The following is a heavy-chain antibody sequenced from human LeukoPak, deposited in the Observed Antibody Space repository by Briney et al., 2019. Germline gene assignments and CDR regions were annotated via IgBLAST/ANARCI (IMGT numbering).Heavy chain of an antibody. CDR1: GFTFSSYG. J-gene: IGHJ2*01. Sequence: GGSLRLSCAVSGFTFSSYGIHWVRQAPGKGLEWVAVLSFDGSNKYYADSVKGRFTISRDNSKNTLFLQMNSLRAEDTAVYYCAKTYGSGSLSTYWYFDLWGRGTLVTVSS. CDR3: AKTYGSGSLSTYWYFDL. V-gene: IGHV3-30*18. D-gene: IGHD3-10*01. CDR2: LSFDGSNK.